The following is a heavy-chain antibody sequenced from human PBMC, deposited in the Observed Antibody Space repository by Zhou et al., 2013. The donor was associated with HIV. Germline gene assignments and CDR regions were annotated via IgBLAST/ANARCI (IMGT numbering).Heavy chain of an antibody. J-gene: IGHJ5*02. V-gene: IGHV1-69*05. CDR3: ATDRRGGGCSGGDCFNWFDP. Sequence: QVQLVQSGAEVKKPGSSVKVSCRSSGGTFSSYPISWLRQAPGQGLEWMGGILPMFGRAHFAQKFQGRVTITTDESTSTAYMELSSLTSEDTAMYYCATDRRGGGCSGGDCFNWFDPWGQGTLVTVSS. CDR1: GGTFSSYP. D-gene: IGHD2-21*01. CDR2: ILPMFGRA.